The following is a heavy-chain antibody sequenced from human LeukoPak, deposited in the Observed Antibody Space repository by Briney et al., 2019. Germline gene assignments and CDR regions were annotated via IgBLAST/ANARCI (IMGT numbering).Heavy chain of an antibody. CDR3: TTVDTAMEAY. CDR2: IQSKTNGGTT. Sequence: GGSLRLSCAASGFTFSNPCMSWVRQAPGKGLEWVGRIQSKTNGGTTDYAAPVKGRFTISRDDSKNTLYLQMNSLKTEDTAVYYCTTVDTAMEAYWGQGTMVSVSS. CDR1: GFTFSNPC. J-gene: IGHJ4*02. D-gene: IGHD5-18*01. V-gene: IGHV3-15*01.